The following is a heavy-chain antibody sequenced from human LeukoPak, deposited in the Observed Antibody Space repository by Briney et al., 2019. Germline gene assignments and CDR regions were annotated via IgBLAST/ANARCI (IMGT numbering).Heavy chain of an antibody. CDR3: AELGITMIGGV. V-gene: IGHV3-48*04. CDR1: GFTFSSYW. D-gene: IGHD3-10*02. CDR2: ISSSGSTI. Sequence: GGSLXXSCAASGFTFSSYWMSWVRQAPGKGLEWVSYISSSGSTIYYADSVKGRFTISRDNAKNSLYLQMNSLRAGDTAVYYCAELGITMIGGVWGKGTTVTISS. J-gene: IGHJ6*04.